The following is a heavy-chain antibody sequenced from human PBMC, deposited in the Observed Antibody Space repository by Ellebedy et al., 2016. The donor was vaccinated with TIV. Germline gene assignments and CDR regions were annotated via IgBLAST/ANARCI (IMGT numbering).Heavy chain of an antibody. Sequence: AASVKVSCKASGYTFTSYGISWVRQAPGQGLEWMGWISAHHGSAIYAQKVKARVTMTTDTSTSTAYMELRSLRSDDTAVYYCARDHYDILPGTNTWFDPWGQGTLVTVSS. J-gene: IGHJ5*02. V-gene: IGHV1-18*04. CDR2: ISAHHGSA. D-gene: IGHD3-9*01. CDR1: GYTFTSYG. CDR3: ARDHYDILPGTNTWFDP.